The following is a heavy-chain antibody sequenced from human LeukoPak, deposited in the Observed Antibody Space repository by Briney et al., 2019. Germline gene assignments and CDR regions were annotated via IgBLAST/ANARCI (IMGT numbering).Heavy chain of an antibody. CDR3: AREGTTTMSLDY. CDR1: GFTFSSYS. J-gene: IGHJ4*02. CDR2: ITSSSSII. Sequence: PGGSLRLSCAASGFTFSSYSMNWVRQAPGKGLEWVSYITSSSSIIYYADSVKGRFTISRDNAKNSVYLQMNSLRAEDTAVYYCAREGTTTMSLDYWGQGTLVTVSS. D-gene: IGHD4-17*01. V-gene: IGHV3-48*01.